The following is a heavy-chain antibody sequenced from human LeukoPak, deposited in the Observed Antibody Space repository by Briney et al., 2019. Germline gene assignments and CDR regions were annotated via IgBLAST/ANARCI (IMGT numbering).Heavy chain of an antibody. CDR3: ARAHFLNYYDSSGYYPTYYYYYMDV. Sequence: PGGSLRLSCAASGFTFSSYAMSWVRQAPGKGLEWVSSISSSSSYIYYADSVKGRFTISRDNAKNSLYLQMNSLRAEDTAVYYCARAHFLNYYDSSGYYPTYYYYYMDVWGKGTTVTVSS. CDR2: ISSSSSYI. V-gene: IGHV3-21*01. CDR1: GFTFSSYA. J-gene: IGHJ6*03. D-gene: IGHD3-22*01.